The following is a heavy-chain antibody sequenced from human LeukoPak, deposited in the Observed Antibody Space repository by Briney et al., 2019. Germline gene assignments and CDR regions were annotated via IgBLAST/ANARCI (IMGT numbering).Heavy chain of an antibody. CDR3: AREEHTAARWSFDY. V-gene: IGHV4-39*07. J-gene: IGHJ4*02. D-gene: IGHD5-18*01. CDR2: IYYSGST. Sequence: SETLSLTCTVSGGSISSSSYYWGWIRQPPGKGLEWIGSIYYSGSTYYNPSLKSRVTMSVDTSKNQFSLKLSSVTAADTAVYYCAREEHTAARWSFDYWGQGTLATVSS. CDR1: GGSISSSSYY.